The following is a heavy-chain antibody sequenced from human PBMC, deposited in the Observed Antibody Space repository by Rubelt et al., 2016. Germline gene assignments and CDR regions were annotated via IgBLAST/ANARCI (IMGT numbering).Heavy chain of an antibody. D-gene: IGHD4-17*01. CDR3: AKGYYGDYVKAFDI. J-gene: IGHJ3*02. CDR1: GFTFSSYG. Sequence: QLVESGGGVVQPGRSLRLSCAASGFTFSSYGMHWVRQAPGKGLEWVAVIWYDGSNNYYADSVKGRFTISRDNSKNTLYRQMNSLRAEDTAVYYCAKGYYGDYVKAFDIWGQGTMVTVSS. V-gene: IGHV3-33*06. CDR2: IWYDGSNN.